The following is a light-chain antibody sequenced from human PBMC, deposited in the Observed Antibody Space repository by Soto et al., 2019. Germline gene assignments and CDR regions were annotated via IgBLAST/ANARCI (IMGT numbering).Light chain of an antibody. J-gene: IGKJ2*01. Sequence: DIQMTQSPSSLSASVGDRVTITCRARQTINTYLNWYQQTLGKAPKLLIYAAFTLQSGVPSRFSGSGSGTDFTLTISSLQPEDFATYFLQQSYSSPRTFCHGTKLQIK. CDR2: AAF. CDR3: QQSYSSPRT. CDR1: QTINTY. V-gene: IGKV1-39*01.